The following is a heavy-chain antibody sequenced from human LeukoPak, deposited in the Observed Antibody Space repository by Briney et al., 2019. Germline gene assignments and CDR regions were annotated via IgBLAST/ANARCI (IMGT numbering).Heavy chain of an antibody. CDR1: GDSVSSNSAP. Sequence: SQTLSLTCAISGDSVSSNSAPWNWIRQSPSRGLEWLGRTYYRSKWYNDYAVSVKSRITINPDTSENHFSLQLNSVTPEDTAVYYCARGYGYYFDYWGQGTLVTVSS. CDR3: ARGYGYYFDY. D-gene: IGHD5-18*01. CDR2: TYYRSKWYN. J-gene: IGHJ4*02. V-gene: IGHV6-1*01.